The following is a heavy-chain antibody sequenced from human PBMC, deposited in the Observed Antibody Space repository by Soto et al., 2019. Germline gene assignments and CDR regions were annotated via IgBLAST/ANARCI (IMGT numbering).Heavy chain of an antibody. CDR2: IYSGGST. CDR1: GFTVRSNY. Sequence: LSLTCAASGFTVRSNYMSWVRQAPGKGLEWVSVIYSGGSTYYADSVKGRFTISRHNSKNTLYLQMNSLRAEDTAVYYCASSRRGKKAYYYYGMDVWGQGTTVTVSS. D-gene: IGHD3-10*01. V-gene: IGHV3-66*01. J-gene: IGHJ6*02. CDR3: ASSRRGKKAYYYYGMDV.